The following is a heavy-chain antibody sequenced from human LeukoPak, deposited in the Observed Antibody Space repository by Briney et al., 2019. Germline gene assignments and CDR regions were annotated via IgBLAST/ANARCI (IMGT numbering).Heavy chain of an antibody. D-gene: IGHD6-6*01. Sequence: ASVKVSCKASGGTFSSYAISWVRQAPGQGLEWMGGIIPIFGTANYAQKFQGRVTITADESTSTAYMELSSLRSEDTAVYYCARDGVKVAARPRGYYYYYMDVWGKGTTVTVSS. CDR3: ARDGVKVAARPRGYYYYYMDV. V-gene: IGHV1-69*13. J-gene: IGHJ6*03. CDR1: GGTFSSYA. CDR2: IIPIFGTA.